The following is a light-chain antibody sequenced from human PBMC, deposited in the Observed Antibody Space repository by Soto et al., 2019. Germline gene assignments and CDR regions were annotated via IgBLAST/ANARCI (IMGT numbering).Light chain of an antibody. J-gene: IGKJ4*01. CDR2: FGS. CDR3: MQALQTPLT. CDR1: QSLLHSNGYNC. V-gene: IGKV2-28*01. Sequence: EIVMTQSPLSLPVTPGEPASISCRSSQSLLHSNGYNCLDWYVQKPGQSPQLLIYFGSNRASGVPDRFSGSGSGTDFTRKISRVEAEDVGLYYCMQALQTPLTFGGGTKVEIK.